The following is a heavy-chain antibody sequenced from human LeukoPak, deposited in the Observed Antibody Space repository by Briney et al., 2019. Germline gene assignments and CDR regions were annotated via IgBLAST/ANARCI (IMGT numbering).Heavy chain of an antibody. V-gene: IGHV3-74*01. CDR1: EFTFSSCW. D-gene: IGHD6-13*01. J-gene: IGHJ4*02. Sequence: PGGSLRLSCAASEFTFSSCWMHWVRQAPGKGLVWVSRINSDGSSTSYADSVKGRFTISRDNAKNTLYLQMNTLRAEDTAVYYCARALRYSSPFDYWGKGTLVTVSS. CDR2: INSDGSST. CDR3: ARALRYSSPFDY.